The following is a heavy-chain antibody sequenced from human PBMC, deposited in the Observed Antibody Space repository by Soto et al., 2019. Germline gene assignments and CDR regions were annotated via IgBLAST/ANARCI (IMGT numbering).Heavy chain of an antibody. CDR3: ARQVVVAAKRAIFDY. Sequence: PSETLSLTCTVSGGSISSYYWSWIRQPPGKGLEWIGYIYYSGSTNYNPSLKSRVTISVDTSKNQFSLKLSSVTAADTAVYYCARQVVVAAKRAIFDYWGQGTLVTVSS. CDR1: GGSISSYY. V-gene: IGHV4-59*08. CDR2: IYYSGST. D-gene: IGHD2-15*01. J-gene: IGHJ4*02.